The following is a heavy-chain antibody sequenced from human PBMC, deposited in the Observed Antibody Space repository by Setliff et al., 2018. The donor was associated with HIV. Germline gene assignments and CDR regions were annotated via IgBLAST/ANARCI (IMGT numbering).Heavy chain of an antibody. V-gene: IGHV3-21*04. J-gene: IGHJ5*02. CDR2: IRSGSSYI. CDR1: GFTFSSYS. Sequence: GGSLRLSCAASGFTFSSYSMNWVRQAPGKGLEWVSSIRSGSSYIYYSDSVKGRFTVSRDNSKKTLYMVMDSLRAEDTAVYYCAKTAYYFNTGGPKGWFDPWGQGTLVTVSS. CDR3: AKTAYYFNTGGPKGWFDP. D-gene: IGHD2-8*02.